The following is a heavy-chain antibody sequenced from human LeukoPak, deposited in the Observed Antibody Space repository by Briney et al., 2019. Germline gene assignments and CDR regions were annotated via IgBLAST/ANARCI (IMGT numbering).Heavy chain of an antibody. Sequence: PSEPLSLTCTVSGGSITSSSYYWGWIRQPPGKGLEWIGSIYYSGSTYYNPSLKSRVTISVDTSKNQYSLKLSSVAAADTAVHYCARGHCFGGDCYFDYWGPGTLVTVSS. CDR2: IYYSGST. J-gene: IGHJ4*02. V-gene: IGHV4-39*01. D-gene: IGHD2-21*02. CDR3: ARGHCFGGDCYFDY. CDR1: GGSITSSSYY.